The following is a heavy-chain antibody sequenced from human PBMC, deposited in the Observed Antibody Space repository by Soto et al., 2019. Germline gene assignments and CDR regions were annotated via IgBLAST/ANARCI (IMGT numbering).Heavy chain of an antibody. CDR3: AREGPAPYYYYGMDV. Sequence: QVQLVQSGGEVKKPGASVKVSCKTSGYSFTTYGISWVRQAPGQGLEWMGWISAYNGNTNYAQKLQGRVTMTTDTSTRTAYMELRSLSSDDTAVYYCAREGPAPYYYYGMDVWGQGSTVTVSS. V-gene: IGHV1-18*01. CDR2: ISAYNGNT. CDR1: GYSFTTYG. J-gene: IGHJ6*02.